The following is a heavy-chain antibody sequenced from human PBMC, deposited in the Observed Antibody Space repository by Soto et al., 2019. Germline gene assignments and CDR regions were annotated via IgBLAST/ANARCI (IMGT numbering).Heavy chain of an antibody. CDR3: ARDRPVFGVVNLFDY. Sequence: PGGSLRLSCAASGFTFSSYEMNWVRQAPGKGLEWVSYISSSVSTIYYADSVKGRFTISRDNAKNSLYLQMNSLRAEDTAVYYCARDRPVFGVVNLFDYWGQGTQVTVPS. D-gene: IGHD3-3*01. CDR1: GFTFSSYE. J-gene: IGHJ4*02. CDR2: ISSSVSTI. V-gene: IGHV3-48*03.